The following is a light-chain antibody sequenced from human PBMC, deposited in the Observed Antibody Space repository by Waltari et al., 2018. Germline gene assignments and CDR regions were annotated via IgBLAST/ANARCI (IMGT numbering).Light chain of an antibody. Sequence: EIVMTQSPATLSVSPGEGATLSCRASQSVSFNLAWYQQKPGQAPRLLIYGASTRATVIPGRFSGSGSGTEFTLTISRLHSEDFAVYYCQQYNNWLADFGQGTRLEIK. J-gene: IGKJ5*01. CDR1: QSVSFN. CDR2: GAS. CDR3: QQYNNWLAD. V-gene: IGKV3-15*01.